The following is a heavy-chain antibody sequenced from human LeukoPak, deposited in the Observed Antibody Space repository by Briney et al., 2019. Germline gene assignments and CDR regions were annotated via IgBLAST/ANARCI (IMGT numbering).Heavy chain of an antibody. J-gene: IGHJ6*03. Sequence: GGSLRLSCAASGFTVSSNYMSWVRQAPGKGLEWVSDISGSGGSTYYADSVKGRFTISRDNSKNSLYLQMNSLRAEDTAVYYCARAWNYYYYYMDVWGKGTTVTVSS. CDR2: ISGSGGST. D-gene: IGHD1-1*01. CDR1: GFTVSSNY. V-gene: IGHV3-23*01. CDR3: ARAWNYYYYYMDV.